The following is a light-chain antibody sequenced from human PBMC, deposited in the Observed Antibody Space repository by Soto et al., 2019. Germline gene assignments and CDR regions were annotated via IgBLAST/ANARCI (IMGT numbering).Light chain of an antibody. J-gene: IGLJ2*01. CDR3: ATWDDSLSCGL. V-gene: IGLV1-47*01. CDR1: TSNIGSNY. Sequence: QSVLAQPPSASGTPGKRVTISCSGSTSNIGSNYVYWYQQLPGTAPRLLISKNDQRSSGVPDRFSGSKSGTSASLAINGLRSEDEADYYCATWDDSLSCGLFGGGTKVTVL. CDR2: KND.